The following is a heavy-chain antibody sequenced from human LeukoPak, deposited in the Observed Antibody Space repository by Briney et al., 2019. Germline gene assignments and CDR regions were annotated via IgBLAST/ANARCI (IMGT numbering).Heavy chain of an antibody. D-gene: IGHD3-10*01. CDR1: GFTFTKYW. V-gene: IGHV3-74*01. CDR2: IYSDGSNP. Sequence: GGSLRLSCVASGFTFTKYWMYWVRQAPGKGLVWVSRIYSDGSNPGYADSVKGRFTISRDNAKNSLYLQMNSLRAEDTAVYYCARGLSRVKNYYYYMDVWGKGTTVTVSS. CDR3: ARGLSRVKNYYYYMDV. J-gene: IGHJ6*03.